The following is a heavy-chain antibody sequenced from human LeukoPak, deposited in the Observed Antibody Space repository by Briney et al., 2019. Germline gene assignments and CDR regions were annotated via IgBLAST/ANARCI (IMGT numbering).Heavy chain of an antibody. CDR2: ISSSSSYI. D-gene: IGHD6-6*01. CDR1: GFTFSSYT. J-gene: IGHJ5*02. Sequence: PGGSLRLSCAASGFTFSSYTMSWVRQAPGKGLEWVSSISSSSSYIYYADSVKGRFTVSRDNSKNTLYLQMNSLRAEDTAVYYCAKDRIAARPGWFDPWGQGTLVTVSS. V-gene: IGHV3-21*04. CDR3: AKDRIAARPGWFDP.